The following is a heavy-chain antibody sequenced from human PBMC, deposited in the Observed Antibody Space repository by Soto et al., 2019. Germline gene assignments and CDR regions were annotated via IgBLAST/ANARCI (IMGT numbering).Heavy chain of an antibody. Sequence: TSETLSLTCTVSGGSLSSYYWSWIRQPAGQGLEWIGRIYTSGSTNYNPSLKSRVTMSGDTSKNQFSLKLSSVTAADTAVYYCAREWGSIYKGAVAGDYYYYYGMDVWGQGTTVT. CDR2: IYTSGST. CDR1: GGSLSSYY. CDR3: AREWGSIYKGAVAGDYYYYYGMDV. J-gene: IGHJ6*02. V-gene: IGHV4-4*07. D-gene: IGHD6-19*01.